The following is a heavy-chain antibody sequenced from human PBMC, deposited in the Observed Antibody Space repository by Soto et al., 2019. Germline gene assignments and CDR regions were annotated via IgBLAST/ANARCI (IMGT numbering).Heavy chain of an antibody. D-gene: IGHD2-15*01. J-gene: IGHJ6*03. Sequence: ASVKVSCKASGYTFTSFGISWVRQAPEQGLEWMGWISAYNGNTNYAQKLQGRVTMTTDTSTSTAYMELRSLRSDDTAVYYCARVASYCSGGSCYWGYYYYMDVWGKGTTVTVSS. CDR1: GYTFTSFG. V-gene: IGHV1-18*01. CDR3: ARVASYCSGGSCYWGYYYYMDV. CDR2: ISAYNGNT.